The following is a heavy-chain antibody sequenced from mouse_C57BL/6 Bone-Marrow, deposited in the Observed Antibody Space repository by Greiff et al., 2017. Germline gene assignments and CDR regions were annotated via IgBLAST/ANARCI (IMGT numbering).Heavy chain of an antibody. CDR3: AREEISYGAMDY. CDR1: GYTFTSYW. V-gene: IGHV1-69*01. CDR2: IDPSVSFP. J-gene: IGHJ4*01. D-gene: IGHD1-1*02. Sequence: QVQLQQPGAELVMPGASVKLSCKASGYTFTSYWMPWVKQRPGQGLEWIGEIDPSVSFPNYTQKFKGRSTLTVDKSSSTAYMQLSSLTSGDSAVYYCAREEISYGAMDYWGRGTSVTVSA.